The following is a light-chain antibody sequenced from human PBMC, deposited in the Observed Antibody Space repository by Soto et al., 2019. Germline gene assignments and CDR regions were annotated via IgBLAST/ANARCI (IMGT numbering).Light chain of an antibody. V-gene: IGKV3-15*01. Sequence: EIVMTQSPATLSVSPGERATLSCRASQSVSSNLAWYQQKPGQAPRLLIYGASTRATGIPARFSGSGSVTDFTLTISSLQSEDFAVYYCQQYNNWPFTFGPGTKVDIK. CDR1: QSVSSN. CDR3: QQYNNWPFT. J-gene: IGKJ3*01. CDR2: GAS.